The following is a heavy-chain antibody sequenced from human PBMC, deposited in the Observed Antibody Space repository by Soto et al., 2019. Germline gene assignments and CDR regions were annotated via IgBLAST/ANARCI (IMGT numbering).Heavy chain of an antibody. J-gene: IGHJ4*02. Sequence: GGSLRLSCAASGFTFSSYGMHWVRQAPGKGLEWVAVISYDGSNKYYADSVKGRFTISRDNSKNTLYLQMNSLRAEDTAVYYCATDQYYYGSGRYYNPVYGGQGTLVNVSS. CDR1: GFTFSSYG. CDR3: ATDQYYYGSGRYYNPVY. D-gene: IGHD3-10*01. V-gene: IGHV3-30*03. CDR2: ISYDGSNK.